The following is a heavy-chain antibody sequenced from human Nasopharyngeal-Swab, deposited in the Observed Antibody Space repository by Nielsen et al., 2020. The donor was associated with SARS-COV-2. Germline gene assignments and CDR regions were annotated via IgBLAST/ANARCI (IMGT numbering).Heavy chain of an antibody. CDR2: IVVGGGNT. D-gene: IGHD3-10*01. Sequence: SVKVSCKASGFTFTSSAVQWVRQARGQRLEWIGWIVVGGGNTNYAQKFQERVTITRDMSTSTAYMELSSLRSEDTAVYYCAADQGVQGARGDYWGQGTLVTVSS. CDR3: AADQGVQGARGDY. V-gene: IGHV1-58*01. CDR1: GFTFTSSA. J-gene: IGHJ4*02.